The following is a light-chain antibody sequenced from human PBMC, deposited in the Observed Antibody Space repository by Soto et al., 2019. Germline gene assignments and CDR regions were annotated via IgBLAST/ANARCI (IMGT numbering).Light chain of an antibody. CDR2: AAS. CDR3: QQSYSTPFVT. J-gene: IGKJ1*01. CDR1: QSISSY. Sequence: GDRVTLTCRASQSISSYLNWYHQKPGKAPKLLIYAASSLQSGVPSRFSGSGSGTDFTLTISSLQPEDFATYYCQQSYSTPFVTFGQGTKVEIK. V-gene: IGKV1-39*01.